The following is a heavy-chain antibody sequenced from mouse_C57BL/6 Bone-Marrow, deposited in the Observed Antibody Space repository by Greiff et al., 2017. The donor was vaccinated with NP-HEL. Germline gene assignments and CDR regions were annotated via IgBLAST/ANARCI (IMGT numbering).Heavy chain of an antibody. J-gene: IGHJ2*01. CDR3: AGSVGYLDF. Sequence: EVQLQQSGPELVKPGASVKIPCKASGYTFTDYNMAWVKQTHGKSLEWIGAISPNNGGTIYNQKFKGQATLTVDKSSSTAYMELRSLTSEDTAVYFCAGSVGYLDFWGKDTTLPVPS. V-gene: IGHV1-18*01. CDR2: ISPNNGGT. CDR1: GYTFTDYN.